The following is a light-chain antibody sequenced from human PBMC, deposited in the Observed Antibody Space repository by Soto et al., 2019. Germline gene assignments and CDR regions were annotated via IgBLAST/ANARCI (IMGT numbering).Light chain of an antibody. J-gene: IGKJ1*01. CDR1: QSVSSSS. CDR3: QQYGSSPQT. V-gene: IGKV3-20*01. Sequence: EIVLTQSPGTLSLSPGERAALSCRASQSVSSSSLAWYQQKPGQAPRLLVYGASSMSTGVPDRFSGSGSGTDFTLIISSLRPEDFALYFGQQYGSSPQTFGQGTKVESK. CDR2: GAS.